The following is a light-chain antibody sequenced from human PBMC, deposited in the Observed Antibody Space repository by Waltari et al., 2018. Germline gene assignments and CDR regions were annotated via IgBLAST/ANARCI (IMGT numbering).Light chain of an antibody. CDR1: HDIKNY. V-gene: IGKV1-33*01. Sequence: DIQMTQSPSSLSASVGDRVTITCRASHDIKNYLSWDQQKPGKAPKLLIYDGANLDTGVPSRFSGRGSETDFTFTISSLQPEDIGTYYCQQYDNVPLTFGGGTRVDIK. CDR2: DGA. CDR3: QQYDNVPLT. J-gene: IGKJ4*01.